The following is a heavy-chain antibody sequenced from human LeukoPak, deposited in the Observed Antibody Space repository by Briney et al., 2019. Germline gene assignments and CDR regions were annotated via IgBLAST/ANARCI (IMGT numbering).Heavy chain of an antibody. CDR2: ISSSSYI. CDR1: GFTFSSYS. V-gene: IGHV3-21*01. Sequence: GGSLRLSCAASGFTFSSYSMNWVRQAPGKGLEWVSSISSSSYIYYADSVKGRFTISRDNAKNSLYLQMNSLRAEDTAVYYCARDQDSSTRYYYYGMDVWGKGTTVTVSS. J-gene: IGHJ6*04. CDR3: ARDQDSSTRYYYYGMDV. D-gene: IGHD2-2*01.